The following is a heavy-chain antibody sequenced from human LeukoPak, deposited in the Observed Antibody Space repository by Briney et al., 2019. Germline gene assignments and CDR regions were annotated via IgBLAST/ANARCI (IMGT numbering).Heavy chain of an antibody. J-gene: IGHJ4*02. V-gene: IGHV1-18*01. D-gene: IGHD4-17*01. CDR3: ARLSYDGEGY. Sequence: ASVKVTCKTSGYTFTTYGISWVRQAPGQGLEYMGWISAFTGNTNYAQKFHGRVAMIMDTSTSTVEMELRSLKFDDTAVYFCARLSYDGEGYWGQGTLVTVSS. CDR2: ISAFTGNT. CDR1: GYTFTTYG.